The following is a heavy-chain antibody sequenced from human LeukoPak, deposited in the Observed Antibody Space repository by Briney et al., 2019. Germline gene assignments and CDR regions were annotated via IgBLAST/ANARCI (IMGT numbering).Heavy chain of an antibody. V-gene: IGHV3-21*01. CDR3: ARRRGCSSTTCYPDY. CDR1: GFSFSSYT. J-gene: IGHJ4*02. Sequence: PGGSLRLSCAASGFSFSSYTMNWVRQAPGKGLEWVSDISSSSYIYYADSVKGRFTISRDNAKNSLYLQMNSLRAEDTAVYYCARRRGCSSTTCYPDYWGQGTLVTVS. D-gene: IGHD2-2*01. CDR2: ISSSSYI.